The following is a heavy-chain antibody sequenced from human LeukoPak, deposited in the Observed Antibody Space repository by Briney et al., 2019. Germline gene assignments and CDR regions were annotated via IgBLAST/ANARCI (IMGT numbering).Heavy chain of an antibody. Sequence: GRSLRLSCAASGFTFGSYGIHWVRQAPGKGLEWVAVIWYDGSNKYYADSVKGRFTISRDNSKNTLYLQMNSLRAEDTAVYYYSRDPTAAGNYYYYMDVWGKGTTVTVSS. V-gene: IGHV3-33*01. CDR1: GFTFGSYG. J-gene: IGHJ6*03. CDR3: SRDPTAAGNYYYYMDV. CDR2: IWYDGSNK. D-gene: IGHD6-13*01.